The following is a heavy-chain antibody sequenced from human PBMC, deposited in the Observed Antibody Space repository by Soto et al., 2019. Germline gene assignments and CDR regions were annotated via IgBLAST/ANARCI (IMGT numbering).Heavy chain of an antibody. CDR1: GFTFSSYW. V-gene: IGHV3-7*01. CDR3: ASDTAMDYYYYYYMDV. Sequence: PGGSLRLSCAASGFTFSSYWMSWVRQAPGKGLEWVANIKQDGSEKYYVDSVKGRFTISRDNAKNSLYLQMNSLRAEDTAVYYCASDTAMDYYYYYYMDVWGKGTTVIVS. D-gene: IGHD5-18*01. J-gene: IGHJ6*03. CDR2: IKQDGSEK.